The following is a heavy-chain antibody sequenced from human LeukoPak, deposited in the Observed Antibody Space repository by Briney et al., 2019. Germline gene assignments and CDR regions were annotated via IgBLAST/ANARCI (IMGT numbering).Heavy chain of an antibody. CDR1: QFKFNNYG. CDR3: AKDPNGDYIGTFDI. D-gene: IGHD4-17*01. J-gene: IGHJ3*02. CDR2: ITGSGGRT. Sequence: GGSLRLSCATSQFKFNNYGMTWVRQAPGKGLEWVSSITGSGGRTQYADSVQGRFTISRDNSKNRLYLQMNSLRAEDTAVYYCAKDPNGDYIGTFDIWGQGTMVTVSS. V-gene: IGHV3-23*01.